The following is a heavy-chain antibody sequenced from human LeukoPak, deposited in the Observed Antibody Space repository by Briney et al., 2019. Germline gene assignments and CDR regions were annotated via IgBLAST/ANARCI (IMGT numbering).Heavy chain of an antibody. J-gene: IGHJ4*02. D-gene: IGHD6-13*01. CDR2: IYYTGSS. Sequence: SETLSLTCTVSGGSISDYYWSWIRQPPGKGLEWIGYIYYTGSSNYNPSLKSRVTMSVDTSRKQFSLKLSSVTAADTAVYYCATIASAGTRWGQGTLVTVSS. V-gene: IGHV4-59*01. CDR1: GGSISDYY. CDR3: ATIASAGTR.